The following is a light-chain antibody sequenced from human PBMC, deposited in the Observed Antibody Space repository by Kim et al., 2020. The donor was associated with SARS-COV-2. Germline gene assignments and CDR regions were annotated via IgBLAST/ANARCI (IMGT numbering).Light chain of an antibody. Sequence: PVVVIYLDSKRPSGIPKRFSCSNSGNTAPLTISGTQAMDEADYYCQAWDSSTWVFGGGTQLTVL. J-gene: IGLJ3*02. CDR3: QAWDSSTWV. V-gene: IGLV3-1*01. CDR2: LDS.